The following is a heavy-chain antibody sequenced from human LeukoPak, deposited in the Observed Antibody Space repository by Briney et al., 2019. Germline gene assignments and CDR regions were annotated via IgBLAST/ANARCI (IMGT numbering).Heavy chain of an antibody. CDR1: GFTFDDYA. CDR3: AKDPRSYYYYGMDV. J-gene: IGHJ6*02. CDR2: ISWNSGSI. Sequence: GGSLRLSCAASGFTFDDYAMHWVRPAPGKGLEWVSGISWNSGSIGYADSVKGRFTISRDNAKHSLYLQMNSLRAEDTALYYCAKDPRSYYYYGMDVWGQGTTVTVSS. V-gene: IGHV3-9*01. D-gene: IGHD6-19*01.